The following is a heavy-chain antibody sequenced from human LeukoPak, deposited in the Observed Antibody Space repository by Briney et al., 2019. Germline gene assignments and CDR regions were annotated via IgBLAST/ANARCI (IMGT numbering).Heavy chain of an antibody. D-gene: IGHD6-19*01. Sequence: HAGGSLRLSCAASGFTFTNYEMIWVRQALGKGLEWVSHISSSGSTISYADSVKGRFTISRDNAKNSLYLQMNSLRAEDTAVYYCASYSSGWSYYYYYYMDVWGKGTTVTVSS. CDR1: GFTFTNYE. CDR3: ASYSSGWSYYYYYYMDV. V-gene: IGHV3-48*03. J-gene: IGHJ6*03. CDR2: ISSSGSTI.